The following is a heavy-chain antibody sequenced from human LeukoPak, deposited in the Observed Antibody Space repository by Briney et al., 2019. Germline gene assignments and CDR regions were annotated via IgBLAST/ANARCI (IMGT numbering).Heavy chain of an antibody. CDR1: GYTFPTYW. CDR3: ARREIAAAGTFDP. Sequence: GESLKISCKGSGYTFPTYWIGWVRQMPGKGLEWMGIIYPGDSDTRYSPSFQGQVTISADKSISTAYLQWSSLKASDTAMYYCARREIAAAGTFDPWGQGTLVTVSS. CDR2: IYPGDSDT. V-gene: IGHV5-51*01. J-gene: IGHJ5*02. D-gene: IGHD6-13*01.